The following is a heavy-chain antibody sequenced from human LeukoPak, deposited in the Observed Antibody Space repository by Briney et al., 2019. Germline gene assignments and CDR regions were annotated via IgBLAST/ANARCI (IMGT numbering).Heavy chain of an antibody. Sequence: SETLSLTCTVSGDSISSGSFLWGCIRQSPGKGLEWIGSISYSGSTYYNPSLKSRVTVSIDTSKNQFSLKMTSMTAADTAVYYCARWVGNRNWFDPWGQGTLVTVSS. J-gene: IGHJ5*02. V-gene: IGHV4-39*07. D-gene: IGHD1-26*01. CDR1: GDSISSGSFL. CDR3: ARWVGNRNWFDP. CDR2: ISYSGST.